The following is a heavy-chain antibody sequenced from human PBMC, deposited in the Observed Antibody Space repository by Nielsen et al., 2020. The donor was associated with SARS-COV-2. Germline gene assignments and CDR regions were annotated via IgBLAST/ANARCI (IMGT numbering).Heavy chain of an antibody. D-gene: IGHD3-10*01. CDR3: ARDQIGSPMVRGVIYY. CDR1: GYTFTSYD. J-gene: IGHJ4*02. V-gene: IGHV1-8*01. Sequence: ASVKVSCKASGYTFTSYDINWVRQATGQGLEWMGWMNPNSGNTGYAQKFQGRVTMTRNTSISTAYMELSSLRSEDTAVYYCARDQIGSPMVRGVIYYWGQGTLVTVSS. CDR2: MNPNSGNT.